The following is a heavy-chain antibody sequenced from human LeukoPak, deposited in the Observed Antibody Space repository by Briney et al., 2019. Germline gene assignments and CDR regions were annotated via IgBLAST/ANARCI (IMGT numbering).Heavy chain of an antibody. D-gene: IGHD6-19*01. J-gene: IGHJ4*02. CDR1: GFTFSEYY. Sequence: AGSLRLSCSASGFTFSEYYMSWIRQAPGNGLEWVSDISSNADIVSYADFAQCRLTISSDNGHHSLSLHLNSLISDDPALYYCARETVAGTFDYWSQGTVVTVSS. V-gene: IGHV3-11*01. CDR3: ARETVAGTFDY. CDR2: ISSNADIV.